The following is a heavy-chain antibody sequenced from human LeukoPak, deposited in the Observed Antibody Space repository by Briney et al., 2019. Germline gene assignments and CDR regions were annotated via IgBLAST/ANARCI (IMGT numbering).Heavy chain of an antibody. Sequence: ASVKVSCKASGYTFTSYGISWVRQAPGQGLEWMGWISAYNGNTNYAQKLQGRVTMATDTSTSTAYMELRSLRSDDTAVYYCARSGLRLLEWSTSHNWFDPWGQGTLVTVSS. V-gene: IGHV1-18*01. J-gene: IGHJ5*02. CDR2: ISAYNGNT. CDR1: GYTFTSYG. CDR3: ARSGLRLLEWSTSHNWFDP. D-gene: IGHD3-3*01.